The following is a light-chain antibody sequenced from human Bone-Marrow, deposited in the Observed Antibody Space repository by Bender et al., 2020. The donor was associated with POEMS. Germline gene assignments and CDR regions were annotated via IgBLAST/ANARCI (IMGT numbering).Light chain of an antibody. CDR1: SIGRYP. V-gene: IGLV1-44*01. CDR2: ADD. Sequence: QSVLTQPPSASGTPGQRVTISCSGGSIGRYPINWYQQLPGTAPRLVIYADDRRPSGVPNRFSASKSGSSASLAISGLQSEDAADYYWSRWDDRLNAWLFGGGTKLTVL. CDR3: SRWDDRLNAWL. J-gene: IGLJ3*02.